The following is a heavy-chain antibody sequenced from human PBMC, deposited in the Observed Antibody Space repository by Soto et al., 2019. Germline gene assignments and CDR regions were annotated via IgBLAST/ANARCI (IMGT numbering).Heavy chain of an antibody. D-gene: IGHD6-19*01. V-gene: IGHV6-1*01. CDR3: ARELWLVRNSYYGVDV. CDR1: GDSVSTNSAT. CDR2: TYYRSKWYN. Sequence: SQTLSLTCAISGDSVSTNSATWDWIRQSPSRGFEWLGRTYYRSKWYNDYAVSVKSRITINPDTSKNQFSLQLNSVTPEDTAVYYCARELWLVRNSYYGVDVWGQGTTVTVSS. J-gene: IGHJ6*02.